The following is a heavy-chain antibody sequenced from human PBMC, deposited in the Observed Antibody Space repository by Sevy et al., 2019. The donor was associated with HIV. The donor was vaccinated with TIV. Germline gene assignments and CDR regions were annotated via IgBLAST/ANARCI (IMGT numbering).Heavy chain of an antibody. J-gene: IGHJ4*02. CDR1: GGSISSGGYS. CDR3: ASALYDFWGGYYQPTFDY. CDR2: IYHSWST. V-gene: IGHV4-30-2*01. D-gene: IGHD3-3*01. Sequence: SETLSLTCAVSGGSISSGGYSWSWIRQPPGKGLEWIGYIYHSWSTYYNPSLKSRLTISVDRTKNQFSLKLSSVTAADTAVYYCASALYDFWGGYYQPTFDYWGQGTLVTVSS.